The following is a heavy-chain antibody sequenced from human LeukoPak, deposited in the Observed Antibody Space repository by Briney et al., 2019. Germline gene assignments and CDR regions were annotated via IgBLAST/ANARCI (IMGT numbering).Heavy chain of an antibody. J-gene: IGHJ5*02. Sequence: PSETLSLTCTVSGGSISSYYWSWIRQPPGKGLEWIGYIYYSGSTNYNPSPKSRLTISVDTSKNQFSLKLSSVTAADTAVYYCARHNYYSNYGDWFDPWGQGTLVTVSS. CDR3: ARHNYYSNYGDWFDP. V-gene: IGHV4-59*08. D-gene: IGHD4-11*01. CDR1: GGSISSYY. CDR2: IYYSGST.